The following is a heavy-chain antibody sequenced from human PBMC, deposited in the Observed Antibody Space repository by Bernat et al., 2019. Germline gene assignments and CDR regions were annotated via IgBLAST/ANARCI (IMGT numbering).Heavy chain of an antibody. CDR2: ISSSSSHK. D-gene: IGHD2-21*01. Sequence: EVQLVESGGGLVKPGGSLRLSCAASGFTFSSYSMNWVRQAPWKGLEWVSSISSSSSHKYHADSVKGRFTISRDNAKNSLYLQMNSLRVEDTAVYYCAREGNQLLYTNALDIWGQGTMVTVSS. J-gene: IGHJ3*02. CDR3: AREGNQLLYTNALDI. CDR1: GFTFSSYS. V-gene: IGHV3-21*01.